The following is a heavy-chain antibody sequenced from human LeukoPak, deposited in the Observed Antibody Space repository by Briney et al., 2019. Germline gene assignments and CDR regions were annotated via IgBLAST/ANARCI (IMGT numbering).Heavy chain of an antibody. CDR3: ARDRRDGYFDY. D-gene: IGHD5-24*01. CDR2: INQDGSEK. Sequence: GGSLRLSCAASGFTFSTYWMSWVRQAPGKGLEWVASINQDGSEKYYVDSAKGRFTISRDNAKNSLYLQMNSLRAEDTAVYCCARDRRDGYFDYWGQGTLVTVSS. J-gene: IGHJ4*02. CDR1: GFTFSTYW. V-gene: IGHV3-7*01.